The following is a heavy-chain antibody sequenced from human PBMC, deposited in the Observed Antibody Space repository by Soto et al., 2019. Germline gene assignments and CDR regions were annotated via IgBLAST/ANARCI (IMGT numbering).Heavy chain of an antibody. CDR2: ISAYNGNT. V-gene: IGHV1-18*01. J-gene: IGHJ4*02. Sequence: ASVKVSCKASGYTFTSYGISWVRQAPGQGLEWMGWISAYNGNTNYAQKLQGRVTMTTDTSTSTAYMELRSLRSDDTAVYYCARAVYCSGGSCYSPDYAERGQGTLVTVSS. D-gene: IGHD2-15*01. CDR1: GYTFTSYG. CDR3: ARAVYCSGGSCYSPDYAE.